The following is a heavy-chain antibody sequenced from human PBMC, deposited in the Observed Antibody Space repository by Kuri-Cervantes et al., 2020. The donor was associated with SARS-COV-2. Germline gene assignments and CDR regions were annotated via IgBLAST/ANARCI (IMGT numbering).Heavy chain of an antibody. D-gene: IGHD3-22*01. CDR2: ISGSGSYI. V-gene: IGHV3-21*04. Sequence: GGSLRLSCAASGFTFSSYSMNWVRQAPGKGLEWVSSISGSGSYIYYADSVKGRFTISRDDAKNSLYLQMNSLRAEDTAVYYCARPRDDSSGYAIFDYWGQGTLVTVSS. CDR3: ARPRDDSSGYAIFDY. J-gene: IGHJ4*02. CDR1: GFTFSSYS.